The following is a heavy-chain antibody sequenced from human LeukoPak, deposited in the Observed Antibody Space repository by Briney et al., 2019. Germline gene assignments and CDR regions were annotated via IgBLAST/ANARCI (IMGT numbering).Heavy chain of an antibody. J-gene: IGHJ3*01. CDR2: IYTGGST. Sequence: PGGSLRLSCAASGFTVSSNYMSWVRQAPGKGLGWVSVIYTGGSTYYADSVRGRFTISRDKSKNTLYLQMNSLRAEDTGVYYCARDIVDAFDLWGQGTMVTVSS. CDR3: ARDIVDAFDL. CDR1: GFTVSSNY. D-gene: IGHD1-26*01. V-gene: IGHV3-66*01.